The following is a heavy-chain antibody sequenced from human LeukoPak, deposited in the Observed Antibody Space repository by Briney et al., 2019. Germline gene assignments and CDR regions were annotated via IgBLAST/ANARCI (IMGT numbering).Heavy chain of an antibody. CDR1: GFTFSGYE. J-gene: IGHJ4*02. Sequence: QPGGSLRLSCAASGFTFSGYEMNWVRHAPGKGLEGVSYIIGRGNTIYYEDSVKGRFTISRDNAKNSLYLQRNSLRAEDTAVYYCARGGSSSWYRYYFDYWGQGTLVTVSS. D-gene: IGHD6-13*01. V-gene: IGHV3-48*03. CDR2: IIGRGNTI. CDR3: ARGGSSSWYRYYFDY.